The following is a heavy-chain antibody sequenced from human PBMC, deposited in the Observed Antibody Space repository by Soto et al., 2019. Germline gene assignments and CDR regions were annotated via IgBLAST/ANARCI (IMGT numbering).Heavy chain of an antibody. CDR1: GFSFSSYW. CDR3: ARGIPVTDTSDY. CDR2: ISGDGRST. Sequence: HPGGSLRLSCVASGFSFSSYWMHWARQAPGKGLVWVSRISGDGRSTNYVDSVEGRFTISRDNAKNTLYLQMNSLRVEDTAVYYCARGIPVTDTSDYWGQGTLVTVSS. V-gene: IGHV3-74*01. J-gene: IGHJ4*02. D-gene: IGHD6-19*01.